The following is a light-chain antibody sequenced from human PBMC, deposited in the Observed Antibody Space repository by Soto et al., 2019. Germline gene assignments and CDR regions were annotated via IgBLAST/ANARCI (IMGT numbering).Light chain of an antibody. CDR1: QGIRSD. V-gene: IGKV1-6*01. CDR3: LQDYNYPWT. Sequence: AIQMTQSPSSLSASVGDRVTITCRVSQGIRSDLGWYQQRPGKAPKLLIYAASSLQIGVPSRFSGSGSGTDFTLTISSLQPEDFATYYCLQDYNYPWTFGQGTKVDIK. J-gene: IGKJ1*01. CDR2: AAS.